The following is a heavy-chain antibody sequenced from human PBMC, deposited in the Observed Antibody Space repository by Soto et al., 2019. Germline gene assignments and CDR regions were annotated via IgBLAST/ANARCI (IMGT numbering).Heavy chain of an antibody. D-gene: IGHD1-1*01. Sequence: QIQVVQSGPEVREPAASVEVSCKASGYTFARYAFTWVRQAPGQGPEWMGWISASNNNIYCAQKFDGRVTMFTDTSTNTAYMQLRSLTSDDTAFYYCARDRSTRDTGPTGMDVWGQGTSVTVSS. J-gene: IGHJ6*02. CDR1: GYTFARYA. CDR3: ARDRSTRDTGPTGMDV. CDR2: ISASNNNI. V-gene: IGHV1-18*01.